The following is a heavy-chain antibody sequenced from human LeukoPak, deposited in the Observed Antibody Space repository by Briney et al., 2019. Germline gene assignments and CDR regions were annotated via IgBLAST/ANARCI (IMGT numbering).Heavy chain of an antibody. D-gene: IGHD6-13*01. CDR1: GYNFTSYG. CDR2: IYPGDFDT. CDR3: ARSLIAAAGTWYYYGMDV. J-gene: IGHJ6*02. Sequence: GESLKISCHGSGYNFTSYGIGWVGQVSGKGLGWMGIIYPGDFDTRYSPSFQGQVTLSADKSIGTAYLQWSSLKASDTAMYYCARSLIAAAGTWYYYGMDVWGQGTTVTVSS. V-gene: IGHV5-51*01.